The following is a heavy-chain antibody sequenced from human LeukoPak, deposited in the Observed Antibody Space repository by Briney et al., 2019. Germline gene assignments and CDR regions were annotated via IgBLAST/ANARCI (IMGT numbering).Heavy chain of an antibody. V-gene: IGHV4-39*07. Sequence: SETLSLTCTVSGGSISSSSYYWGWIRQPPGKGLEWIGSIYYSGSTYYNPSLKSRVTISVDTSRNQFSLKLSSVTAADTAVYYCARNYDFWSGENYNWFDPWGQGTLVTVSS. CDR2: IYYSGST. J-gene: IGHJ5*02. CDR1: GGSISSSSYY. D-gene: IGHD3-3*01. CDR3: ARNYDFWSGENYNWFDP.